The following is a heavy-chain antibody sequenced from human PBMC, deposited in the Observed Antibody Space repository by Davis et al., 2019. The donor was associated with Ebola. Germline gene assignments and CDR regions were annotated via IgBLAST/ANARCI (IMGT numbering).Heavy chain of an antibody. CDR2: IYYSRGT. J-gene: IGHJ4*02. D-gene: IGHD3-22*01. V-gene: IGHV4-30-4*01. CDR3: ARDRGYDSTGYYQPYYFDY. CDR1: GGSISSGDYY. Sequence: SETLSLTCTVSGGSISSGDYYWSWIRQPPGKGLEWIGYIYYSRGTYYNPSLKSRVIISVDTSKKQFSLKLNSVTAADTAVYYCARDRGYDSTGYYQPYYFDYWGQGILVTVSS.